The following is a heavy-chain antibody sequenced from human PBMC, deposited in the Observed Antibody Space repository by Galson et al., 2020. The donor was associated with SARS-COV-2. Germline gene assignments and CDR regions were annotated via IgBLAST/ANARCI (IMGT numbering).Heavy chain of an antibody. Sequence: ETSETLSLTCAIYGGSLSDYSWGWVRQSPGKGLEWVGEINHSGSSKYKASLKSRVTISIDRPKNQVSLKLRSVTAADTGVYYCARGRVAVVPSPLLGLGPHYYHFAMDVWGQGTTVIVSS. CDR1: GGSLSDYS. V-gene: IGHV4-34*01. J-gene: IGHJ6*02. CDR2: INHSGSS. CDR3: ARGRVAVVPSPLLGLGPHYYHFAMDV. D-gene: IGHD2-2*01.